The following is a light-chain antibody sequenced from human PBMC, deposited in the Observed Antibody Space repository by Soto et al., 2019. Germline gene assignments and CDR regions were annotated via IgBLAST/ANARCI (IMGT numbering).Light chain of an antibody. V-gene: IGKV3-20*01. J-gene: IGKJ1*01. CDR2: SVS. CDR3: QQYDNGWT. Sequence: LVLTQSPGTLSLSPGERVTLSCRASQRVSSNYLAWYQQKAGQAPRLLIHSVSTRATGIPDRFSGSGSGTDFTLTISRLEPEDFAVYYCQQYDNGWTFGQGTKVEIK. CDR1: QRVSSNY.